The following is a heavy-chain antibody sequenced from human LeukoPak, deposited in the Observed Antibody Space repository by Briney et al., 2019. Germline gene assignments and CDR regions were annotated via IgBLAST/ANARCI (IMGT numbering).Heavy chain of an antibody. CDR3: ASRYDSSGYYSTGWSYHFDY. V-gene: IGHV3-66*02. CDR1: GFTVSSNY. Sequence: PGGSLRLSCAASGFTVSSNYMSWVRQAPGKGLEWVSVIYSGGSTYYTDSVKGRFTISRDNSKNTLYLQMNSLRAEDTAVYYCASRYDSSGYYSTGWSYHFDYWGQGTLVTVSS. J-gene: IGHJ4*02. CDR2: IYSGGST. D-gene: IGHD3-22*01.